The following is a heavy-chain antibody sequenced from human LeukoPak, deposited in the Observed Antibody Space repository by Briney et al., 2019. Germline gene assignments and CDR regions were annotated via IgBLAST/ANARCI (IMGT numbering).Heavy chain of an antibody. CDR3: ARGYYDSSDFEYLQH. CDR2: INPNSGDT. CDR1: GYSFTGNC. J-gene: IGHJ1*01. V-gene: IGHV1-2*02. Sequence: ASVKVSCKASGYSFTGNCMHWVRQAPGQGLEWMGWINPNSGDTNFAQKFQGRVTMTRDTSISTVYMELSRLRSDDTAVFYCARGYYDSSDFEYLQHWGQGTLVTVSS. D-gene: IGHD3-22*01.